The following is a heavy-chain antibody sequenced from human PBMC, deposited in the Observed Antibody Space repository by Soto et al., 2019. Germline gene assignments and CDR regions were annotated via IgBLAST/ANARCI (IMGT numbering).Heavy chain of an antibody. J-gene: IGHJ1*01. CDR1: GFTFSSYA. V-gene: IGHV3-30-3*01. D-gene: IGHD6-19*01. CDR3: ARDLSAPFGSGWETEYFQH. Sequence: GGSLRLSCAASGFTFSSYAMHWVRQAPGKGLEWVAVISYDGSNKYYADSVKGRFTISRDNSKNTLYLQMNSLRAEDTAVYYCARDLSAPFGSGWETEYFQHWGQGTLVTVSS. CDR2: ISYDGSNK.